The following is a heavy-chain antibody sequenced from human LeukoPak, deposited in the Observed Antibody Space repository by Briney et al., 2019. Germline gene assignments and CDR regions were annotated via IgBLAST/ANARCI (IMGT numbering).Heavy chain of an antibody. V-gene: IGHV1-2*02. D-gene: IGHD4-17*01. CDR3: ATPTVTTWYYFDY. Sequence: ASVKVSCKXSGYTFTGYYMHWVRQAPRQGLEWMGWINPNSGGTNYAQKFQGRVTMTRDTSISTAYMELSRLRSDDTAVYYCATPTVTTWYYFDYWGQGTLVTVSS. CDR1: GYTFTGYY. J-gene: IGHJ4*02. CDR2: INPNSGGT.